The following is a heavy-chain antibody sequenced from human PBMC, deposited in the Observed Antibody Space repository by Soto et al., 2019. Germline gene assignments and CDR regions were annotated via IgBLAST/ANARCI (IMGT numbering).Heavy chain of an antibody. Sequence: QVQLVQSGAEVKKPGASLKVSCKASGYTFTSYDFNWVRQATGQRLEWMGWMNPKSSNRGYAQKFQGRVTMTRRTSLSTAYLELSSLRSDDTSVYYCAREGVRGMEVWGQGTTVTVSS. J-gene: IGHJ6*02. CDR2: MNPKSSNR. V-gene: IGHV1-8*01. CDR3: AREGVRGMEV. D-gene: IGHD3-16*01. CDR1: GYTFTSYD.